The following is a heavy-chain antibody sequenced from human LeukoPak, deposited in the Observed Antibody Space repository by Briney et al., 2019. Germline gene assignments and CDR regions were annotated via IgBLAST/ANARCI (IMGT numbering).Heavy chain of an antibody. V-gene: IGHV3-11*01. Sequence: GGSLRLSCAASGFTFSDYYMSWIRQAPGKGLEWVSYISSSGGTIYYADSVKGRFTISRDNAKNSLYLQMNSLRAEDTAVYYCAAAMVRGVFDPWGQGTLVTVSS. CDR3: AAAMVRGVFDP. J-gene: IGHJ5*02. CDR2: ISSSGGTI. CDR1: GFTFSDYY. D-gene: IGHD3-10*01.